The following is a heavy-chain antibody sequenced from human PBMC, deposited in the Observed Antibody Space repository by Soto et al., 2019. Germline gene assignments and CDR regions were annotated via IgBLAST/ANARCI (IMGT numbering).Heavy chain of an antibody. CDR2: IWHDGSNK. V-gene: IGHV3-33*08. CDR3: FGNLFWRGY. J-gene: IGHJ4*02. CDR1: GFTFSSYG. Sequence: QVQLVESGGGVVQPGRSLRLSCAASGFTFSSYGMYWVRQAPGKGLEWVANIWHDGSNKYYADSVKGRFTISRDNSKNTLDLQMNSLRAEDTAVYCCFGNLFWRGYWGQGTLVTVSS. D-gene: IGHD3-16*01.